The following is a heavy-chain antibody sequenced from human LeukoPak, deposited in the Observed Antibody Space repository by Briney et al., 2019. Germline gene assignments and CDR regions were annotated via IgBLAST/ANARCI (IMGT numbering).Heavy chain of an antibody. CDR1: GFTFSSYT. D-gene: IGHD6-13*01. Sequence: GGSLRLSCADSGFTFSSYTMNWVRQAPGKGLEWVSGISWNSGSIGYADSVKGRFTISRDNAKNSLYLQMNSLRAEDTALYYCAKDIFTGIAAAGAIDYWGQGTLVTVSS. V-gene: IGHV3-9*01. CDR2: ISWNSGSI. CDR3: AKDIFTGIAAAGAIDY. J-gene: IGHJ4*02.